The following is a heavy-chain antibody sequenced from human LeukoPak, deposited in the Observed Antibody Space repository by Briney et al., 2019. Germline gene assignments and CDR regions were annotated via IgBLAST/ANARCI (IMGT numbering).Heavy chain of an antibody. J-gene: IGHJ4*02. Sequence: GGSLRLSCAASGFTFSSYWMSWVRQAPGKGLEWVANIKQDGSEKYYVDSVKGRFTISRDNAKNSLYLQMNSLRAEDTAVYYCAKAQYGSGSYSFDYWGQGTLVTVSS. CDR2: IKQDGSEK. D-gene: IGHD3-10*01. CDR1: GFTFSSYW. CDR3: AKAQYGSGSYSFDY. V-gene: IGHV3-7*05.